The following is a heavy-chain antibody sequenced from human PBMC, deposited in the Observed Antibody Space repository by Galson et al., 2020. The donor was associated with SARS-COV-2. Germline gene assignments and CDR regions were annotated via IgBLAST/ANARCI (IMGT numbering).Heavy chain of an antibody. V-gene: IGHV3-30*18. CDR2: TSFDGVDK. Sequence: QAGGSLRLSCAASGFNFSSFGMHWVRQTPGKGLEWVAVTSFDGVDKSYGDSVKGRFTISRDNSKNTLYLQMNSLRPEDTAVYYCAKDLGEISNWYRGGYYYYCMDIWGQGTTVTVSS. CDR3: AKDLGEISNWYRGGYYYYCMDI. CDR1: GFNFSSFG. D-gene: IGHD3-16*01. J-gene: IGHJ6*02.